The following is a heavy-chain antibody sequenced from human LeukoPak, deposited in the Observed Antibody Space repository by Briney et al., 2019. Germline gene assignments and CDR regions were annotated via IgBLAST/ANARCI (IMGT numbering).Heavy chain of an antibody. V-gene: IGHV4-39*01. Sequence: SETLSLTCSVSGGSITSSSYYWGWIRQPPEKGLEGVGRIYYTGGTYYTPSLKRRVSISVGTSKNQFSLKLRSVTAADTAVYYCARLVFGVVKRFDYWGQGTLVTVSS. J-gene: IGHJ4*02. CDR2: IYYTGGT. CDR1: GGSITSSSYY. D-gene: IGHD3-3*01. CDR3: ARLVFGVVKRFDY.